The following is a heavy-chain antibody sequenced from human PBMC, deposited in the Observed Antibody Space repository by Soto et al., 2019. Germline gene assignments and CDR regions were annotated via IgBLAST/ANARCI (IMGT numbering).Heavy chain of an antibody. CDR3: ASSVHVNAFDI. J-gene: IGHJ3*02. Sequence: EVQLVESGGGLVQPGGSLRLSCAASGFTFSDHYMDWVRQAPGKGLEWVGRSRNKANSYTTEYAASVKGRFTISRDESENSVHLQMNSLKTEDTAVYYCASSVHVNAFDIWGQGTMVTVSS. CDR1: GFTFSDHY. V-gene: IGHV3-72*01. D-gene: IGHD6-6*01. CDR2: SRNKANSYTT.